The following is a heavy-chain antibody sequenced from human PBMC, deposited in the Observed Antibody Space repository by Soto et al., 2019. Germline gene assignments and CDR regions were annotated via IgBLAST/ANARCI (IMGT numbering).Heavy chain of an antibody. CDR2: ISAYNGNT. CDR1: GYTFTSYG. Sequence: ASVKVSCKASGYTFTSYGISWVRQAPGQGLEWMGWISAYNGNTNYAQKLQGRVTMTTDTSTSTAYMELRSLRSDDTAVYYCARGVGEYSSSHHYYYYMDVWGKGTTVTVSS. CDR3: ARGVGEYSSSHHYYYYMDV. D-gene: IGHD6-6*01. J-gene: IGHJ6*03. V-gene: IGHV1-18*01.